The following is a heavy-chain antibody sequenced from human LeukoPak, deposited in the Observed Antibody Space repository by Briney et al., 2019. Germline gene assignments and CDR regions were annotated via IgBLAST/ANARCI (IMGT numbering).Heavy chain of an antibody. D-gene: IGHD6-13*01. CDR2: IYYTGST. Sequence: SETLSLTCTVSGDSISLYYWSWIRQPPGKGLEWIGYIYYTGSTKSNPSLKSRVTISVDTSKKQFSLNLSSVTAADTAVYYCARAGWFSTTWYSDYWGQGILVTVSS. CDR3: ARAGWFSTTWYSDY. CDR1: GDSISLYY. V-gene: IGHV4-59*01. J-gene: IGHJ4*02.